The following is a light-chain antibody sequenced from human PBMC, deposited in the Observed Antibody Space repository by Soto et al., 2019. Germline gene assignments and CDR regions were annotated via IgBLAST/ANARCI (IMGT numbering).Light chain of an antibody. J-gene: IGLJ1*01. CDR2: RNN. CDR1: TSNIGRDY. CDR3: ASWDDSLSGAV. Sequence: SVLTQPPSASGTPVQRVTSSCSGTTSNIGRDYVYWYQEFPGASPKLIIYRNNQRSSGVPNRSSGSRSDTSASLAISGLRSEDEADYYCASWDDSLSGAVFGTGTKVTVL. V-gene: IGLV1-47*01.